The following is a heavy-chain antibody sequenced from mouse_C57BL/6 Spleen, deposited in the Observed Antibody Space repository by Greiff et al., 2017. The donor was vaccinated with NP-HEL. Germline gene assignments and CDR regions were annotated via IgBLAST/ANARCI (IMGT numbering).Heavy chain of an antibody. V-gene: IGHV5-16*01. CDR2: INYDGSST. CDR1: GFTFSDYY. J-gene: IGHJ1*03. D-gene: IGHD3-2*02. Sequence: EVQRVESEGGLVQPGSSMKLSCTASGFTFSDYYMAWVRQVPEKGLEWVANINYDGSSTYYLDSLKSRFIISRDNAKNILYLQMSSLKSEDTATYYCARDEGSSGYPYFDVWGTGTTVTVSS. CDR3: ARDEGSSGYPYFDV.